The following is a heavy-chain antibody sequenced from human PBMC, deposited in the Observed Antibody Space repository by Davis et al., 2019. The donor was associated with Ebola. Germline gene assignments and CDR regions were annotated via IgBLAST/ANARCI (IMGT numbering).Heavy chain of an antibody. Sequence: GESLKISCAASGFTFSSYWMTWVRQAPGKGLEWVASIRHDGSETHYVDSVKGRFTISRDNAKNLMYLQLNGLRGEDTAVYYCASLHDSGYVSDYWGQGTLVTVSS. V-gene: IGHV3-7*01. CDR1: GFTFSSYW. CDR2: IRHDGSET. D-gene: IGHD5-12*01. J-gene: IGHJ4*02. CDR3: ASLHDSGYVSDY.